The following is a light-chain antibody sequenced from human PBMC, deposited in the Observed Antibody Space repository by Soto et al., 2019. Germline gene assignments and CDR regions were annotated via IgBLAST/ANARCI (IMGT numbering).Light chain of an antibody. Sequence: DIQMTQSPSILSASVGDRVTITCQASQSIGSWLAWYQQKPGQAPNLLIYKASNLESGVPSRFSGSGSGTEFTLTISSLQPDDFATYYCQQYNSYPLTFGGGTKV. J-gene: IGKJ4*01. CDR1: QSIGSW. CDR3: QQYNSYPLT. CDR2: KAS. V-gene: IGKV1-5*03.